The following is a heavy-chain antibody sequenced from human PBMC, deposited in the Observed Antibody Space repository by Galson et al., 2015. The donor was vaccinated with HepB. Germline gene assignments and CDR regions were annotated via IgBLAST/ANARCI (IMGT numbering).Heavy chain of an antibody. CDR3: TRVRFDYDSSGYYFDY. J-gene: IGHJ4*02. CDR2: IRSKAYGGTT. D-gene: IGHD3-22*01. V-gene: IGHV3-49*04. CDR1: GFTFGDYA. Sequence: SLRLSCAASGFTFGDYAMSWVRQAPGKGLEWVGFIRSKAYGGTTEYAASVKGRFTISRDDSKSIAYLQMNSLKTEDTAVYYCTRVRFDYDSSGYYFDYWGQGTLVTVSS.